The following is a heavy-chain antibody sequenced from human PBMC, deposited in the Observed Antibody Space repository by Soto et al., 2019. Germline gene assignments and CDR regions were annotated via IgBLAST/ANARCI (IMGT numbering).Heavy chain of an antibody. D-gene: IGHD2-21*02. J-gene: IGHJ4*02. V-gene: IGHV1-69*02. Sequence: QVQLVQSGAEVKKPGSSVRVSCKASGGTFSSYTISWVRQAPGQGLEWMGRIIPILGIANYAQKFQGRVTITADKSTSTAYMELSSLRSEDTAVYYCARAESGGGDRYWGQGTLVTVSS. CDR2: IIPILGIA. CDR3: ARAESGGGDRY. CDR1: GGTFSSYT.